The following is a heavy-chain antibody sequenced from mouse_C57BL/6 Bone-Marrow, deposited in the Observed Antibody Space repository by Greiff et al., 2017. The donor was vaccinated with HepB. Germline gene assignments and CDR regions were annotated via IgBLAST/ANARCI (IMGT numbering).Heavy chain of an antibody. D-gene: IGHD5-5*01. Sequence: QVQLQQPGAELVMPGASVKLSCKASGYTFTSYWMHWVKQRPGQGLEWIGEIDPSDSYTNYNQKFKGKSTLTVDKSSSTAYMQLSSLTSEDSAVDYCARTTHDYCDYWGQGTTLTVSS. CDR3: ARTTHDYCDY. V-gene: IGHV1-69*01. J-gene: IGHJ2*01. CDR2: IDPSDSYT. CDR1: GYTFTSYW.